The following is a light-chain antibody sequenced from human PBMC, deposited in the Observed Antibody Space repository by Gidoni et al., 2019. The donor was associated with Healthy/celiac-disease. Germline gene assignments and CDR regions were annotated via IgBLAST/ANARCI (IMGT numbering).Light chain of an antibody. J-gene: IGKJ3*01. CDR2: LGS. CDR3: MQALQTPLT. Sequence: DVVVTQSPLSLPVTPGEPASIACRSSQSLLHSTGYNYLEWYLQKPGQSPQLLIYLGSNRAAGVPDRFSGSGSGTDFTLKISRVEAEDVGVYYCMQALQTPLTFGPGTKVDIK. CDR1: QSLLHSTGYNY. V-gene: IGKV2-28*01.